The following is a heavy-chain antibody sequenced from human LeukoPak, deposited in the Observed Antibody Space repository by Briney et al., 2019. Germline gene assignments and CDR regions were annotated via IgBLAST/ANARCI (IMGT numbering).Heavy chain of an antibody. CDR2: ITADDGDT. Sequence: GASVTVSCKASGYSFTKYAIHWMRQAPGHRLEWMGWITADDGDTKYSEDLQGRVTITSDTSATTTYIELSSLTSEDMAVYYCAKEGLRVGAPRNYFDYWGQGTLVTVSS. D-gene: IGHD1-26*01. J-gene: IGHJ4*02. V-gene: IGHV1-3*03. CDR1: GYSFTKYA. CDR3: AKEGLRVGAPRNYFDY.